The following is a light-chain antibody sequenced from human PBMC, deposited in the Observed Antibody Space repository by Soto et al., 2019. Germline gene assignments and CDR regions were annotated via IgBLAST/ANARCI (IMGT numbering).Light chain of an antibody. CDR1: QSVSSSY. Sequence: EIVLTQSPGTLSLSPGERATLSRRASQSVSSSYLAWYQQKPGQAPRLLIYGASSRATGIPDRFSGSGSGTDFTLTISRLEPEDFAVYYCQQYGSSPQRTFGQGTKVDIK. J-gene: IGKJ1*01. CDR2: GAS. V-gene: IGKV3-20*01. CDR3: QQYGSSPQRT.